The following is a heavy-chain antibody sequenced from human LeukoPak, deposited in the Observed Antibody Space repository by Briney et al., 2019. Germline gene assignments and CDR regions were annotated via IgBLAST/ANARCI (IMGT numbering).Heavy chain of an antibody. CDR3: ASLGGGYCSSTSCYGNNFDY. CDR1: GGSISSYF. Sequence: SETLSLTCTVSGGSISSYFWSWIRQPPGEGLEWIGYIYYSGSTNYNPSLKSRVTISVDTSKNQFSLKLSSVTAADTAVYYCASLGGGYCSSTSCYGNNFDYWGQGTLVTVSS. J-gene: IGHJ4*02. CDR2: IYYSGST. D-gene: IGHD2-2*01. V-gene: IGHV4-59*12.